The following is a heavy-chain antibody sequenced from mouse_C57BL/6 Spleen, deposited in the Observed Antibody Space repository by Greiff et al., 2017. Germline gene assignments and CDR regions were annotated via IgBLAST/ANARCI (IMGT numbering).Heavy chain of an antibody. CDR2: IYPGSGST. CDR1: GYTFTSYW. J-gene: IGHJ3*01. Sequence: QVQLQQPGAELVKPGASVKMSCKASGYTFTSYWITWVKQRPGQGLEWIGDIYPGSGSTNYNEKFKSKATLTVDTSSSTAYMQLSSLTSEDSAVYYCARSGRDYDYDAIAYWGQGTLVTVSA. V-gene: IGHV1-55*01. CDR3: ARSGRDYDYDAIAY. D-gene: IGHD2-4*01.